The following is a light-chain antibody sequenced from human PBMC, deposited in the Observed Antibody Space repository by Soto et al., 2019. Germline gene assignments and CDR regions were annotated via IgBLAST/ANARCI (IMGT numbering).Light chain of an antibody. CDR3: QQYGTSPVT. J-gene: IGKJ3*01. Sequence: EIVLTQSPGTLSLSPGERATLSCRASQSVGSTYLAWYQQKPGQAPKLLIYGVSSRATGIPDRFSGSGSGTEFTLTISRFEPEDFAVYYCQQYGTSPVTFGPGTKVDI. V-gene: IGKV3-20*01. CDR1: QSVGSTY. CDR2: GVS.